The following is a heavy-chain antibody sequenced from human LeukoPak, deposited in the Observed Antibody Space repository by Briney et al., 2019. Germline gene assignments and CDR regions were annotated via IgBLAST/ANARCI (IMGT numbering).Heavy chain of an antibody. J-gene: IGHJ3*02. CDR3: ARDIHSSGYQKLNPPHAFDI. Sequence: SETLSLTCTVSGYSISSGYYWGWIRQPPGKGLEWIGCIYHSGSTYYNPSLKSRVTISVDTSKNQFSLKLSSVTAADTAVYYCARDIHSSGYQKLNPPHAFDIWGQGTMVTVSS. D-gene: IGHD3-22*01. V-gene: IGHV4-38-2*02. CDR2: IYHSGST. CDR1: GYSISSGYY.